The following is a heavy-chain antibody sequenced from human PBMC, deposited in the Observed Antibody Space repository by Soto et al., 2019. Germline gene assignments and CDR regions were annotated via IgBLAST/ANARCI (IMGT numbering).Heavy chain of an antibody. V-gene: IGHV3-30*18. D-gene: IGHD6-19*01. CDR3: AKYVLIAVAPGAFDI. CDR2: ISYDETNE. J-gene: IGHJ3*02. CDR1: GFTFGSHG. Sequence: PGGSLRLSCVASGFTFGSHGMHWVRQAPGKGLEWVAVISYDETNEHYVDSVKGRFTISRDHSKGILYLQMNRLRPEDTAVYYCAKYVLIAVAPGAFDISGQGILVTVS.